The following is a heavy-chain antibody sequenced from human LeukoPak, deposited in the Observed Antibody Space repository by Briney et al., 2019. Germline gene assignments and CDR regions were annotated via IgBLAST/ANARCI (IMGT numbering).Heavy chain of an antibody. CDR1: GYTFTSYG. CDR3: ARAQDSGSGYYWGYYYYYMDV. D-gene: IGHD3-22*01. CDR2: ISAYNGNT. V-gene: IGHV1-18*01. J-gene: IGHJ6*03. Sequence: ASVKVSCKASGYTFTSYGISWVRQAPGQGLEWMGWISAYNGNTNYAQKLQGRVTMTTDTSTSTAYMELRSLRSDDTAVYYCARAQDSGSGYYWGYYYYYMDVWGKGTTVTISS.